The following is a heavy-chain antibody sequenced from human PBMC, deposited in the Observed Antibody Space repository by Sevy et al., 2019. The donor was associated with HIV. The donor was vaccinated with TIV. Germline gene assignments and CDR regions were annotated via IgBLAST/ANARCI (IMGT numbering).Heavy chain of an antibody. J-gene: IGHJ6*02. Sequence: GGSLRLSCAGSGFTFSNYWMSWVRQAPGKGLEWVANIKRDGSGKYYVASVKGRFTISRDNAKTSRYLQMNSLRVEDTAVYYCARDCSSASCLWGMDVWGQGTMVTVSS. CDR1: GFTFSNYW. D-gene: IGHD2-2*01. CDR3: ARDCSSASCLWGMDV. CDR2: IKRDGSGK. V-gene: IGHV3-7*03.